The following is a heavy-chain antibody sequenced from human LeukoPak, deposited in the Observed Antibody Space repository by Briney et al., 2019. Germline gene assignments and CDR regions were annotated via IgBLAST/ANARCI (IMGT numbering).Heavy chain of an antibody. Sequence: GGSLRLSCAASGFTFSSYSMNWVRQAPGKGLEWLSYISSGSRTIFYADSVKGRFTVSRDNAKSSLYLQMTSLRAEDTAVYYCARESISGHRDFDYWGQGALVTVSS. CDR2: ISSGSRTI. V-gene: IGHV3-48*01. CDR1: GFTFSSYS. J-gene: IGHJ4*02. D-gene: IGHD1-26*01. CDR3: ARESISGHRDFDY.